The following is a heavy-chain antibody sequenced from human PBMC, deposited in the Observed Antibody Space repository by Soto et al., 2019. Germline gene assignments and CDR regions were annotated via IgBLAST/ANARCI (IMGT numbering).Heavy chain of an antibody. D-gene: IGHD3-3*01. CDR1: GFTFSSYG. Sequence: PGGSLRLSCAASGFTFSSYGMHWVRQAPGKGLEWVAVISYDGSNKYYADSVKGRFTISRDNSKNTLYLQMNSLRAEDTAVYYCAKDLLRFLEWFRTEYFDYWGQRTLVTVSS. V-gene: IGHV3-30*18. CDR3: AKDLLRFLEWFRTEYFDY. J-gene: IGHJ4*02. CDR2: ISYDGSNK.